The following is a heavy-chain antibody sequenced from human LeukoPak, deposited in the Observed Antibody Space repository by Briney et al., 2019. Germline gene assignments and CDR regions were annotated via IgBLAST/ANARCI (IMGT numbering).Heavy chain of an antibody. CDR2: INPSGGST. V-gene: IGHV1-46*03. Sequence: ASVKVSCKASGYTFTSYYMHWVRQAPGQGLEWMGIINPSGGSTSYAQKFQGRVTMTRDTSTSTVYKELSSLRSEDTAVYYCARYSSGWYGSFDNWGQGTLVTVSS. CDR3: ARYSSGWYGSFDN. J-gene: IGHJ4*02. D-gene: IGHD6-19*01. CDR1: GYTFTSYY.